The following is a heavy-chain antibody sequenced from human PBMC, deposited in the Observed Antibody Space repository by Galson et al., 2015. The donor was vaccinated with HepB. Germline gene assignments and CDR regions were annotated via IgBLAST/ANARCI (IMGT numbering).Heavy chain of an antibody. CDR3: AKDLAEAVAGISNWFDP. CDR2: ISYGGSNK. V-gene: IGHV3-30*18. Sequence: SLRLSCAASGFTFSSYGMHWVRQAPGKGLEWVAVISYGGSNKYYADSVKGRFTISRDNSKNTLYLQMNSLRAEDTAVYYCAKDLAEAVAGISNWFDPWGQGTLVTVSS. CDR1: GFTFSSYG. D-gene: IGHD6-19*01. J-gene: IGHJ5*02.